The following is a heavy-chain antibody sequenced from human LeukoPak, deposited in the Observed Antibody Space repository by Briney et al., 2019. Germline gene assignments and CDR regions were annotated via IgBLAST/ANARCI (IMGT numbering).Heavy chain of an antibody. V-gene: IGHV3-48*03. D-gene: IGHD6-19*01. CDR1: GFTFRSYE. J-gene: IGHJ4*02. CDR2: ISGSGSTI. CDR3: AGLVLDY. Sequence: GSLRLSCAASGFTFRSYEMTWVRQAPGKGLEWVSYISGSGSTIYYTDSVKGRFTISRDNAKNSLYLQMNSLRAEDTPVYYCAGLVLDYWGQGTLVTVSS.